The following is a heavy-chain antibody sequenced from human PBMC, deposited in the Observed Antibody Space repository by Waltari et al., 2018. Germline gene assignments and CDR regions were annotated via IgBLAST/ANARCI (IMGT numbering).Heavy chain of an antibody. CDR2: INSDWSTI. CDR1: GFTFSSYW. Sequence: EVQLEESGGGLVQPGGSLRLSCAASGFTFSSYWMHWVRQAPGKGLVWVSRINSDWSTISYADSVKGRFTISRDNAKNTLYLQMNSLSAEDTAVYYCASAYYDILDWGQGTLVTVSS. CDR3: ASAYYDILD. D-gene: IGHD3-9*01. J-gene: IGHJ4*02. V-gene: IGHV3-74*01.